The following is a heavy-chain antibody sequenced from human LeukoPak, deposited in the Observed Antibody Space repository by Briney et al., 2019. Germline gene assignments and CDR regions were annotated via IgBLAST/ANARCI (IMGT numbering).Heavy chain of an antibody. J-gene: IGHJ4*02. D-gene: IGHD1-26*01. CDR2: ISYDGSNK. Sequence: PGGSLRLSCAASGFTFSTYGMHWVRQAPGKGLEWVAVISYDGSNKYYADSVKGRFTISRDNSKNTLYLQMNSLRAEDTAVYYCAKDGSETGRYYFDYWGQGTLVTVSS. V-gene: IGHV3-30*18. CDR1: GFTFSTYG. CDR3: AKDGSETGRYYFDY.